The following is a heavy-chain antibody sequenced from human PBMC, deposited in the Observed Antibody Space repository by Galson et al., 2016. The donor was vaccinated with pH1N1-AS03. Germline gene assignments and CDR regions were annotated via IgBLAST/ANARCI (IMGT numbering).Heavy chain of an antibody. D-gene: IGHD6-6*01. CDR1: GFSVTKSGMR. V-gene: IGHV2-70*04. J-gene: IGHJ3*01. CDR2: LDWGDDK. Sequence: PALVKPTQTLTLTCSLSGFSVTKSGMRVSWLRQSPGKALEWLARLDWGDDKVYRPSLQTRLAITMDTSRNQVVLTMTHMGPADTATYFCARSPFLVNDAFDLWGQGIMVTVSS. CDR3: ARSPFLVNDAFDL.